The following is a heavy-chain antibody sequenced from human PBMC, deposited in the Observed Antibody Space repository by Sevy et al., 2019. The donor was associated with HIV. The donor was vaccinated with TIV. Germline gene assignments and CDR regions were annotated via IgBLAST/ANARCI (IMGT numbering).Heavy chain of an antibody. CDR3: ARDGSPYGDYEGTYYMDV. CDR1: GGTFSSYA. V-gene: IGHV1-69*06. CDR2: IIPIFGTA. Sequence: ASVKVSCKASGGTFSSYAISWVRQAPGQGLEWMGGIIPIFGTANYAQKFQGRVTITADKSTSTAYMELSSLRSEDTAVYYCARDGSPYGDYEGTYYMDVWGKGTTVTVSS. D-gene: IGHD4-17*01. J-gene: IGHJ6*03.